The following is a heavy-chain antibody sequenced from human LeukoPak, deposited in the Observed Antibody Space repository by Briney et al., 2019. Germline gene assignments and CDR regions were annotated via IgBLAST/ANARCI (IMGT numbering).Heavy chain of an antibody. D-gene: IGHD6-13*01. CDR1: GFTFSNYV. CDR3: GREGTMRAAGTISLGAFDI. J-gene: IGHJ3*02. V-gene: IGHV3-30-3*01. CDR2: IAYDGSFK. Sequence: GGSLRLSCAASGFTFSNYVMHWVRQAPGKGLEWVAVIAYDGSFKYYADSVKGRATISRDNIKNTLNLEMNSLRSEDTAVYYCGREGTMRAAGTISLGAFDIWGQGTMVTVSS.